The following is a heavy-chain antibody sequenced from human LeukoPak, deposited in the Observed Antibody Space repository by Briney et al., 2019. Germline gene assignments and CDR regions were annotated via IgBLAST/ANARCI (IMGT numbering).Heavy chain of an antibody. Sequence: GGSLNLPFAASGFTFITFAMNWFGKPPGKGWKWVTAISSSGGLTFYADPVKGRFTVSRDNSKSTLYLQMNSLRVEDTAVYYCAKVISGWYPFGDWGQGTLVTVSS. J-gene: IGHJ4*02. CDR3: AKVISGWYPFGD. V-gene: IGHV3-23*01. CDR2: ISSSGGLT. CDR1: GFTFITFA. D-gene: IGHD6-19*01.